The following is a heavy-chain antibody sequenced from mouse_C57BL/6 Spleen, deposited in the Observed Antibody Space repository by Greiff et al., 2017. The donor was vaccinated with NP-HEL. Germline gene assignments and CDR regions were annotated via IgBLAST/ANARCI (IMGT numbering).Heavy chain of an antibody. D-gene: IGHD1-1*01. V-gene: IGHV1-82*01. CDR3: ARQLPHWYFDV. CDR1: GYAFSSSW. J-gene: IGHJ1*03. CDR2: IYPGDGDT. Sequence: VQLQQSGPELVKPGASVKISCKASGYAFSSSWMNWVKQRPGKGLEWIGRIYPGDGDTNYNGKFKGKATLTADKSSSTAYMQLSSLTSEDSAVYFCARQLPHWYFDVWGTGTTVTVSS.